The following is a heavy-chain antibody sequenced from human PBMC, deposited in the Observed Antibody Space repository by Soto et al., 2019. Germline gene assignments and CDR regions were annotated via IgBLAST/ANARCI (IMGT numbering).Heavy chain of an antibody. CDR2: MNPNSGNT. V-gene: IGHV1-8*01. D-gene: IGHD3-3*01. J-gene: IGHJ4*02. Sequence: GASVKVSCKASGYTFTSYDINWVRQATGQGLEWMGWMNPNSGNTDYAQKFQDRVTITRNISISTAYMELSSLRSEDTAVYYCAASTFWSGYYLSLGPIGWGQGTLVTVSS. CDR3: AASTFWSGYYLSLGPIG. CDR1: GYTFTSYD.